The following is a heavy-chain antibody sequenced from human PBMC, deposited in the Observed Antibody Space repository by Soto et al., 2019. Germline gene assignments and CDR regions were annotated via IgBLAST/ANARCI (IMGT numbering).Heavy chain of an antibody. Sequence: QVQLVESGGGVVQPGRSLRLSCAASGFTFSSYGMHWVRQAPGKGLEWVAVISYDGSNKYYADSVKGRFTISRDNSKNTLYLQMNSLRAEDTAVYYCAKGKTTVAYWGQGTLVTVSS. D-gene: IGHD4-4*01. V-gene: IGHV3-30*18. CDR1: GFTFSSYG. CDR3: AKGKTTVAY. CDR2: ISYDGSNK. J-gene: IGHJ4*02.